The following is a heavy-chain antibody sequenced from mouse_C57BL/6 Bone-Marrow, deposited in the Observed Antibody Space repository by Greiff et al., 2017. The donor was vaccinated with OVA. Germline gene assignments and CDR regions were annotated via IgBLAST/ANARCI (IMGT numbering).Heavy chain of an antibody. Sequence: EVHLVESGGGLVQSGRSLRLSCATSGFTFSDFYMEWVRQAPGKGLEWIAASRNKANDYTTEYSASVKGRFIVSRDTSQSILYLQMNALRAEDTAIYYCARDWYYYAMDYWGQGTSVTVS. CDR1: GFTFSDFY. CDR2: SRNKANDYTT. J-gene: IGHJ4*01. CDR3: ARDWYYYAMDY. V-gene: IGHV7-1*01.